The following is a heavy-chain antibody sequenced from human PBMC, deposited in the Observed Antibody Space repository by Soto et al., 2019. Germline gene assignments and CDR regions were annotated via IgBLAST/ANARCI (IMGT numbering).Heavy chain of an antibody. CDR1: GFTFSDYY. CDR3: AWEGAVAGGNYFDY. Sequence: QVQLVESGGGLVKPGESLRLSCAASGFTFSDYYMSWISQAPGKGLEWDSYISSSGCTIYYAESVKGRFTISRDNANNSLYLQMNSLRAEDTAVYYCAWEGAVAGGNYFDYWGQGTLVTISS. D-gene: IGHD6-19*01. J-gene: IGHJ4*02. V-gene: IGHV3-11*01. CDR2: ISSSGCTI.